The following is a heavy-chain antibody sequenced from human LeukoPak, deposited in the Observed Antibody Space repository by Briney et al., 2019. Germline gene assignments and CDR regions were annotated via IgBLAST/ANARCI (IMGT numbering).Heavy chain of an antibody. D-gene: IGHD2-15*01. CDR1: GYTFTNYH. V-gene: IGHV1-46*01. CDR2: INPSGGST. J-gene: IGHJ5*02. CDR3: ARDYRYCSGGSCYSFDP. Sequence: ASVKVSCKASGYTFTNYHMHWVRQAPGQGLEWMGIINPSGGSTNYAQKFQGRVTMTRDTSTNTVYMQLSSLRSEDTAVYYCARDYRYCSGGSCYSFDPWGQGTLVTVSS.